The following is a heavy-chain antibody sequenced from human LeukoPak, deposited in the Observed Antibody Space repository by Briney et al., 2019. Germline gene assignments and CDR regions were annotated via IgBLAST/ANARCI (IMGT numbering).Heavy chain of an antibody. CDR3: AKDNSYSGSVY. V-gene: IGHV3-23*01. D-gene: IGHD1-26*01. J-gene: IGHJ4*02. CDR1: GFTFSNHA. CDR2: ISGDGGTT. Sequence: GGSLRLSCAASGFTFSNHAMTWVRQAPGKGLEWVSVISGDGGTTYYADSVKGRFTISRDNSKNTLYLQMDSLRAGDTAVYYCAKDNSYSGSVYWSQGTLVTVSS.